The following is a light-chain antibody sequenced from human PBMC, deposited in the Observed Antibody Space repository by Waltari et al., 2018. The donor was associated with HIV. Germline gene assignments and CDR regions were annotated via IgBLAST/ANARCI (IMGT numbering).Light chain of an antibody. J-gene: IGKJ4*02. V-gene: IGKV1-5*03. CDR2: KAS. CDR3: QQYKSYST. Sequence: DIKMTQPPPTLSASVGDRVTITCRASQSISSWLSWYQQKPGKAPNLLIYKASSFESGVPSRFSGSGSGTVITITISSLQPDEFATYYCQQYKSYSTFGGGTKVEIK. CDR1: QSISSW.